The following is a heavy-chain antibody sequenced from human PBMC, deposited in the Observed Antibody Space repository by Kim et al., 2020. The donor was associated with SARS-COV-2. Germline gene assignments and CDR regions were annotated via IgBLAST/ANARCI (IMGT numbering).Heavy chain of an antibody. Sequence: ESLKISCKASGYSFTNYWIGWVRQMPGKGLEWMGIIYPGDSDTRYNPSFQGQVTISADKSISTAYLQWSTLKASDTAMYYCARRPYDSSGYYFDYWGQGTLVTVSS. CDR3: ARRPYDSSGYYFDY. CDR2: IYPGDSDT. CDR1: GYSFTNYW. D-gene: IGHD3-22*01. V-gene: IGHV5-51*01. J-gene: IGHJ4*02.